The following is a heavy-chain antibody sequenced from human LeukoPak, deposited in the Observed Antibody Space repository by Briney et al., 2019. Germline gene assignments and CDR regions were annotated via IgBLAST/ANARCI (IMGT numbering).Heavy chain of an antibody. D-gene: IGHD6-19*01. CDR3: ARVAAYSSGWLNY. Sequence: ASVKVSCKASGYTFTGYYMHWVRQAPGQGLEWMGRISPNSGGTNYAQKFQGRVTMTRDTSISTAYMELSRLRSDDTAVYYCARVAAYSSGWLNYWGQGTLVTVSS. J-gene: IGHJ4*02. V-gene: IGHV1-2*06. CDR2: ISPNSGGT. CDR1: GYTFTGYY.